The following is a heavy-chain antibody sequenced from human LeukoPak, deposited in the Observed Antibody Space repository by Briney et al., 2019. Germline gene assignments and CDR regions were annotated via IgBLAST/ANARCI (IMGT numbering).Heavy chain of an antibody. Sequence: GGSLRLSCAASGFTFSSYAMSWVRQAPGKGLEWVSAISGSGGTTYYADSVKGRFTISRDNSKNTLYLQMDSLRGEDTAVYYCAKGGSGWYKYDSWGQGTLVSASS. D-gene: IGHD6-19*01. CDR1: GFTFSSYA. CDR2: ISGSGGTT. V-gene: IGHV3-23*01. J-gene: IGHJ4*02. CDR3: AKGGSGWYKYDS.